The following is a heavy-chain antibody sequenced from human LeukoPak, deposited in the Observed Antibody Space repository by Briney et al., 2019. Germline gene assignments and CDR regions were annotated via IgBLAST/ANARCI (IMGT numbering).Heavy chain of an antibody. CDR3: ANFWYYYDSSPIFDY. CDR1: GFTFSSYE. J-gene: IGHJ4*02. CDR2: ISGSGGST. D-gene: IGHD3-22*01. V-gene: IGHV3-23*01. Sequence: PGGSLRLSCAASGFTFSSYEMNWVRQAPGKGLEWVSAISGSGGSTYYADSVKGRFTISRDNSKNTLYLQMNSLRAEDTAVYYCANFWYYYDSSPIFDYWGQGTLVTVSS.